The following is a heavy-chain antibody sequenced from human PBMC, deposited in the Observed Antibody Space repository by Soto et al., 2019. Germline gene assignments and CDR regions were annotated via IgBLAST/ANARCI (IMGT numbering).Heavy chain of an antibody. CDR3: ARGGYCSSTSCPEMAHTYDY. Sequence: ASVKVSCKASGDTFTGYYMHWVRQAPGQGLEWMGWINPNSGGTNYAQKFQGWVTMTRDTSISTAYMELSRLRSDDTAVYYCARGGYCSSTSCPEMAHTYDYWGQGTLVTVSS. J-gene: IGHJ4*02. V-gene: IGHV1-2*04. CDR1: GDTFTGYY. D-gene: IGHD2-2*01. CDR2: INPNSGGT.